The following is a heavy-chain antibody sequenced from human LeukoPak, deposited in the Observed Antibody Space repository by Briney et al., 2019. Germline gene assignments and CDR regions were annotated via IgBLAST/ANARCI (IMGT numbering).Heavy chain of an antibody. D-gene: IGHD2-15*01. CDR3: AKRCDCSRGSSYSFVN. CDR2: ISYDGSKK. Sequence: PGWFLRLSWAASGFTFSSYGIYWLHLAPSKGLEWVAVISYDGSKKYYADSVKRRFTISSDNSDTIVYLQMNGLSADAPAFYYCAKRCDCSRGSSYSFVNWGQRTLGTVSS. CDR1: GFTFSSYG. V-gene: IGHV3-30*18. J-gene: IGHJ4*02.